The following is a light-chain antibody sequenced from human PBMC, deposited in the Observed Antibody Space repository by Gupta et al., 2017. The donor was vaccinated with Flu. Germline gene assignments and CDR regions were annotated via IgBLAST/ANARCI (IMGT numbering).Light chain of an antibody. CDR1: QSISSW. V-gene: IGKV1-5*03. CDR3: QHYNCYSST. J-gene: IGKJ2*02. Sequence: DIQMTQSPSTLSASIGDRVTITCRASQSISSWLAWYQQKPGKAPKLLIYKASNLESGVPARFSGSGSGTEFTLTISSLQPDDVASYYCQHYNCYSSTFGQGTKLEIK. CDR2: KAS.